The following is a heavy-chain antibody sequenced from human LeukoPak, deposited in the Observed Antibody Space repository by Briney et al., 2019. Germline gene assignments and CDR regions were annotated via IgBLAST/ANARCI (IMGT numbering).Heavy chain of an antibody. V-gene: IGHV4-59*01. CDR3: ARGSDFWSGYDYYYYYMDV. CDR1: GGSISSYY. Sequence: SETLSLTCTVSGGSISSYYWSWIRQPPGKGLEWIGYIYYSGSTNYNPSLKSRVTISVDTSKNQFSLKLSSVTAADTAVYYCARGSDFWSGYDYYYYYMDVWDKGTTVTVSS. J-gene: IGHJ6*03. CDR2: IYYSGST. D-gene: IGHD3-3*01.